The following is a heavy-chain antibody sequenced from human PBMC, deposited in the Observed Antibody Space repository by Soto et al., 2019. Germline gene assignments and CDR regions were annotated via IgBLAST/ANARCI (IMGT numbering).Heavy chain of an antibody. CDR3: ARANFDI. V-gene: IGHV3-7*04. CDR2: IKPDGSEN. CDR1: GFTLDNFW. Sequence: EVQLVESGGGLVQPGGSLRLSCAASGFTLDNFWRSWVRQAPGKGLEWMANIKPDGSENSYVDSVKGRFTISRDNAKNTLYLQMNNLRAEDTAVYYCARANFDIRGQGTLVTVSS. D-gene: IGHD3-9*01. J-gene: IGHJ4*02.